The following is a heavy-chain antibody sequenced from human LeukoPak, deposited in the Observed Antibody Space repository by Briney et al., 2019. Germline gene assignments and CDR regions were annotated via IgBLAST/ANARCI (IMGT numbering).Heavy chain of an antibody. CDR3: ARTYDSGSFDN. CDR2: INHDGTER. Sequence: GGSLRLSCAASGFTFSSYWISWVRQAPGEGLEWVANINHDGTERYYVDSVKGRFTISRDNAKNSLFLQMDSLRAEDSAVYYCARTYDSGSFDNWGQGTLVTVSS. CDR1: GFTFSSYW. D-gene: IGHD3-10*01. J-gene: IGHJ4*02. V-gene: IGHV3-7*04.